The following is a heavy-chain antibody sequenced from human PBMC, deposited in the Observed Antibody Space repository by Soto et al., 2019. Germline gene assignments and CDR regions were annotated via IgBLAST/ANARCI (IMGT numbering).Heavy chain of an antibody. D-gene: IGHD5-12*01. V-gene: IGHV3-11*06. Sequence: GGSLRLSCAASGFTFSDYYMSWIRQAPGKGMEWVSYISSSSSYTNYADSVKGRFTIYRDNAKNSLYLQMNSLRDENTAVHYSACAQGDYDSGRMIYFDYWGQGTLVTVSS. CDR1: GFTFSDYY. CDR3: ACAQGDYDSGRMIYFDY. CDR2: ISSSSSYT. J-gene: IGHJ4*02.